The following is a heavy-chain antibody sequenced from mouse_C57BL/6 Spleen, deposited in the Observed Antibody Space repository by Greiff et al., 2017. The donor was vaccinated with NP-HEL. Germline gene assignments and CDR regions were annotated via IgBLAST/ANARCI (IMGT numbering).Heavy chain of an antibody. CDR1: GFSLSTSGMG. V-gene: IGHV8-12*01. J-gene: IGHJ4*01. CDR3: ARIGGYGNYDAMDY. Sequence: QVTLKESGPGILQSSQTLSLTCSFSGFSLSTSGMGVSWIRQPSGKGLEWLAHTYWGDDKRYNPSMENRLTTSKDTSRNQVFLKSTGVDTADTATYYCARIGGYGNYDAMDYWGQGTSVTVSS. D-gene: IGHD2-1*01. CDR2: TYWGDDK.